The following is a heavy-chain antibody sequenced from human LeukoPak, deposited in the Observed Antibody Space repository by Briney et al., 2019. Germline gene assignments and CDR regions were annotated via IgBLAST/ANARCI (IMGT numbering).Heavy chain of an antibody. D-gene: IGHD3-22*01. CDR3: ARGPRGYDSSGYPEFFQH. Sequence: GGSLRLSCAASGFTFSYYSMNWVRQAPGKGLEWVSYISSSSSTIYYADSVKGRPTISRDNDKNSLYPQMKSLRAEDTAVYYCARGPRGYDSSGYPEFFQHWGQGTLVTVSS. J-gene: IGHJ1*01. CDR2: ISSSSSTI. V-gene: IGHV3-48*01. CDR1: GFTFSYYS.